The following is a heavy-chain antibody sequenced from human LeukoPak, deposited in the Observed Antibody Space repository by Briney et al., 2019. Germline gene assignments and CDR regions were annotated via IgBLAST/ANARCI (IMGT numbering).Heavy chain of an antibody. CDR2: IYYSGST. CDR3: ARDLFGVEDAFDI. D-gene: IGHD3-3*01. Sequence: SETLSLTCTVSGGSISSSSYYWGWIRQPPGKGLEWIGSIYYSGSTYYNPSLKSRVTISVDTSKNQFSLKLSSVTAADTAVYYCARDLFGVEDAFDIWGQGTMVTVSS. V-gene: IGHV4-39*07. J-gene: IGHJ3*02. CDR1: GGSISSSSYY.